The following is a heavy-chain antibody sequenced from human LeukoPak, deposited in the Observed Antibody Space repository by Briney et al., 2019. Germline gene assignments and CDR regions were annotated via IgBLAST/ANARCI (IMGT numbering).Heavy chain of an antibody. CDR2: IKQDGSEK. V-gene: IGHV3-7*03. Sequence: GGSLRLSCAASGFTFSSYWMSWVRQAPGKGLEWVANIKQDGSEKYYVDSVKGRFTISRDNAKTSLYLQMNSLRAEDTAVYYCARLYCGGDCYSVSPYWGQGTLVTVSS. CDR3: ARLYCGGDCYSVSPY. D-gene: IGHD2-21*02. J-gene: IGHJ4*02. CDR1: GFTFSSYW.